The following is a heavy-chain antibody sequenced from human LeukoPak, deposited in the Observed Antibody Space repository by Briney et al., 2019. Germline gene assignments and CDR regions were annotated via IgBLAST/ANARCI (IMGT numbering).Heavy chain of an antibody. D-gene: IGHD3-3*01. CDR3: AKSSMIGTIFGA. Sequence: GGSLRLSCAASGFTFDAYAMHWVRQAPGKGLEWVSGISWNSGSIGYADSVKGRFTISRDNAKNSLYLQMNSLRAEDTALYYCAKSSMIGTIFGAWGQGNLVTVSS. J-gene: IGHJ5*02. V-gene: IGHV3-9*01. CDR1: GFTFDAYA. CDR2: ISWNSGSI.